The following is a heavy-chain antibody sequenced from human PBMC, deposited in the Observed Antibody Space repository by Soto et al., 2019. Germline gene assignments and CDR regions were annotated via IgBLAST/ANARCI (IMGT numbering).Heavy chain of an antibody. CDR2: ISGHNGNT. CDR1: GYSFTSYG. J-gene: IGHJ4*02. CDR3: ARHRFNYYDDTVYYYFDY. V-gene: IGHV1-18*04. Sequence: ASVKVSCKASGYSFTSYGISWVRQAPGQGPEWMGWISGHNGNTNHPQSLQGRVTMTTDTSKNAAYMELRSLRSDDTAVYYCARHRFNYYDDTVYYYFDYWGQGTLVTVSS. D-gene: IGHD3-22*01.